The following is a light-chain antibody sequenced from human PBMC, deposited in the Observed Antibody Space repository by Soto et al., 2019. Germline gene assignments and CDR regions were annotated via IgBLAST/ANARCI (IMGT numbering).Light chain of an antibody. J-gene: IGLJ2*01. CDR3: LSYDSSLSGVV. CDR1: SSNIGAGYD. CDR2: GNS. Sequence: QSVLTQPPSVSGAPGQRVTISCTGSSSNIGAGYDVHWCQQLPGTAPKLLIYGNSNRPSGVPDRFSGSKSGTSASLAITGLQAEDEADYYCLSYDSSLSGVVFGGGTKLTVL. V-gene: IGLV1-40*01.